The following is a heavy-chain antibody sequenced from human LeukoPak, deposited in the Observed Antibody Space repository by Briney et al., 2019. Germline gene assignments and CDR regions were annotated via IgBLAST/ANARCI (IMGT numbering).Heavy chain of an antibody. J-gene: IGHJ4*02. D-gene: IGHD1-26*01. CDR2: IIPIFGTA. V-gene: IGHV1-69*05. Sequence: ASVKVSCKASGGTFSSYAISWVRQAPGQGLEWMGGIIPIFGTANYAQKFQGRVTITTDESTSTAYMELSSLRSEDTAVYYCARSRSGSYYNYFDYWGQGTLVTVSS. CDR1: GGTFSSYA. CDR3: ARSRSGSYYNYFDY.